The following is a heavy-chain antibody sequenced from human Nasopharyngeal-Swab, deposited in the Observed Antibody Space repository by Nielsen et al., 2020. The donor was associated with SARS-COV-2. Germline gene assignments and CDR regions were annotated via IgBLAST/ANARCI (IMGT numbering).Heavy chain of an antibody. CDR1: GFTFSDYF. J-gene: IGHJ4*02. CDR3: ARDRALGNGY. D-gene: IGHD7-27*01. V-gene: IGHV3-11*01. Sequence: GGSLRLSCSASGFTFSDYFMSWIRQAPGKGLGWVAYISSPGSTTHYADSVKGRFTISRDNAKNSLFLEMNSLRAEDTAYYYCARDRALGNGYWGQGTLVTVSS. CDR2: ISSPGSTT.